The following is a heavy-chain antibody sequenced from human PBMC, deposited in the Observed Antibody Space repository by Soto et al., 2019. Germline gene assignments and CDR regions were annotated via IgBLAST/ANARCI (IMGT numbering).Heavy chain of an antibody. J-gene: IGHJ3*01. CDR2: ISGDSGSS. CDR3: TKRRSARPGFDAFDL. CDR1: GFTFEAYS. Sequence: GGSLRLSCAASGFTFEAYSLHWVRQLPGKGLEWVAGISGDSGSSGYADSVRGRFTVSRDNAKNSLFLQMSSLSPEDTALYYCTKRRSARPGFDAFDLWGQGTMVTVS. V-gene: IGHV3-9*01.